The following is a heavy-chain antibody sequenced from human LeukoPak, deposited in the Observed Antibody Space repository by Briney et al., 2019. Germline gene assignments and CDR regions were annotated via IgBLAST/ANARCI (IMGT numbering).Heavy chain of an antibody. V-gene: IGHV3-30*18. CDR1: GFILRNYG. D-gene: IGHD3-3*01. CDR3: AKDPNYYTNNWYWLY. J-gene: IGHJ4*02. Sequence: GRSLRLSCAASGFILRNYGMHWVRQAPGKGLEWLAVVSYDGSNQFYADSVKGRFTISRDNSKNTLYLQMNSLRTEDKAVYYCAKDPNYYTNNWYWLYWGQGTLVTVSS. CDR2: VSYDGSNQ.